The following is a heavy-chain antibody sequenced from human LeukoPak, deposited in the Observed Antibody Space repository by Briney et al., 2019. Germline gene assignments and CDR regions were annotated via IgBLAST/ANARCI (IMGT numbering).Heavy chain of an antibody. V-gene: IGHV3-74*01. Sequence: GGSLRLSCAASGFTFSNYWMHWVRQAPGRGLVWVSRIISDGSSTSYADSVKGRFTISRDNAKNTLYLQMNSLRAEDTAVYYCAREDVDIAVAASGAFDIWGHGTMVTVSS. CDR1: GFTFSNYW. D-gene: IGHD6-19*01. J-gene: IGHJ3*02. CDR3: AREDVDIAVAASGAFDI. CDR2: IISDGSST.